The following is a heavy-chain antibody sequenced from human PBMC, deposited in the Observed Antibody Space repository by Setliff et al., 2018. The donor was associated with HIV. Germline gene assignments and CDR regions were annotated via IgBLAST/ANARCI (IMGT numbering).Heavy chain of an antibody. CDR2: ISTHNGDT. J-gene: IGHJ3*01. Sequence: GASVKVSCKASGYSLPSYGFSWVRQAPRQGLEWVGWISTHNGDTSYAQKVQGRVTMTTDTLTMTTYMELTSLRSDDTAVYYCARYLGGNEFDVWGQGTKVTVSS. V-gene: IGHV1-18*01. D-gene: IGHD3-10*01. CDR1: GYSLPSYG. CDR3: ARYLGGNEFDV.